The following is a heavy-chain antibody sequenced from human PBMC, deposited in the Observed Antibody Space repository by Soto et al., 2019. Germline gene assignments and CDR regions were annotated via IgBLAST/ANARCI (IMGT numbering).Heavy chain of an antibody. CDR1: GFTFSSYA. CDR3: AKEPNNDSGAYGGFDY. D-gene: IGHD4-17*01. V-gene: IGHV3-23*01. CDR2: ISGSGGST. J-gene: IGHJ4*02. Sequence: EVQLLESGGGLVQPGGSLRLSCAASGFTFSSYAMSWVRQAPGKGLEWVSAISGSGGSTYYADSVKGRFTISRDNSKNTLYLQMNSLRAEDTAVYYCAKEPNNDSGAYGGFDYWGQGTLVTVSS.